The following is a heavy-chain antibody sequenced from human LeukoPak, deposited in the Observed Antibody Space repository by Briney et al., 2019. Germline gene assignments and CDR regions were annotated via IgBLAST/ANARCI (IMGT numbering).Heavy chain of an antibody. D-gene: IGHD4-17*01. V-gene: IGHV3-23*01. CDR1: GITFSNYA. Sequence: GGSLRLSCVASGITFSNYAVSWVRQAPEKGLDWVSVISGSAHKIRYADSVKGRFTISRDNSENIVYLQMNNLRVEDTAVYYCVRDDDYYGVDYWGRGTLVTVSS. CDR3: VRDDDYYGVDY. CDR2: ISGSAHKI. J-gene: IGHJ4*02.